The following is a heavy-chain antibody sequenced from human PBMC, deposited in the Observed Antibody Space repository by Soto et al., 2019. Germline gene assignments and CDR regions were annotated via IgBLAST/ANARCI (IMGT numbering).Heavy chain of an antibody. Sequence: QVQLVQSGAEVKKPGSSVKVSCKASGGTFSSYTISWVRQAPGQGLEWMGRIIPILGIANYAQKFQGRVTITADKSTSTAYMELSSLRSEDTAVYYCARVPYSSSFWFDHWGQGTLVTVPS. D-gene: IGHD6-13*01. CDR3: ARVPYSSSFWFDH. CDR2: IIPILGIA. V-gene: IGHV1-69*02. J-gene: IGHJ5*02. CDR1: GGTFSSYT.